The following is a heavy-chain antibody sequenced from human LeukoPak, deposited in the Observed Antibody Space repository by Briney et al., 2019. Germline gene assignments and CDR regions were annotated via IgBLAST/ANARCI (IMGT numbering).Heavy chain of an antibody. V-gene: IGHV2-5*02. CDR2: IFWDGNQ. CDR1: GFSLSSEGVA. CDR3: AHRTYGPFHY. J-gene: IGHJ4*02. D-gene: IGHD2-8*01. Sequence: SGPTLVNPTQTLTLTCTISGFSLSSEGVAVGWIRQPPGKALECLALIFWDGNQHYSPSLKNRLTLTGDTSKNQVVLTMANMDPVDTATYYCAHRTYGPFHYWGQGTLVTVSS.